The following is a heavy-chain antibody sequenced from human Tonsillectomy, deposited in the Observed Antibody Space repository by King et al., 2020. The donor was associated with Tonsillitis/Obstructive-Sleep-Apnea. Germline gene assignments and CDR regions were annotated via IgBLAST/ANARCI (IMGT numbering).Heavy chain of an antibody. CDR3: ARHSGVWDQLLFEGAFDI. J-gene: IGHJ3*02. CDR1: GGSISSSSYY. V-gene: IGHV4-39*01. CDR2: IYYSGST. Sequence: QLQESGPGLVKPSETLSLTCTVSGGSISSSSYYWGWIRQPPGKGLEWIGSIYYSGSTYYNPSLKIRVTISVDTSKNQFSLKLGSVTAADTAVYYCARHSGVWDQLLFEGAFDIWGQGTMVTVSS. D-gene: IGHD2-2*01.